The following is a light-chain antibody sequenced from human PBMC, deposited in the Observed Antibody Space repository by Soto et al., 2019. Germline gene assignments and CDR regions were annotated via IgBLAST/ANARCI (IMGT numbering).Light chain of an antibody. J-gene: IGLJ2*01. CDR2: EVD. CDR3: CTYAGHVPK. V-gene: IGLV2-23*02. Sequence: QSVLTQPASVSGSPGQSITISCAGTTSDVAYYDLVSWYQQHPGRAPKLLIYEVDKRPSGISVRFSGSKSGATASLTIFGLLPEDEAVYFCCTYAGHVPKFGGGTKLTVL. CDR1: TSDVAYYDL.